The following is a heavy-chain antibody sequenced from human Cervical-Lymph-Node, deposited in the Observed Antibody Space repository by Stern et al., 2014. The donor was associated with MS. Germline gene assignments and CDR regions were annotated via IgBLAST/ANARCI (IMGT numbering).Heavy chain of an antibody. V-gene: IGHV3-11*01. D-gene: IGHD2-21*01. CDR1: GFTFSDHY. J-gene: IGHJ4*02. CDR2: ISNSGSFV. Sequence: QVQLVESGGGLVKPGGSLRLSCVASGFTFSDHYMSWIRQAPGKGLEFVSYISNSGSFVNYADSVKGRFTISRDNAKDSLYLQMNSLRAEDPAVYYCSREPRLTDYWGQGTLVSVSS. CDR3: SREPRLTDY.